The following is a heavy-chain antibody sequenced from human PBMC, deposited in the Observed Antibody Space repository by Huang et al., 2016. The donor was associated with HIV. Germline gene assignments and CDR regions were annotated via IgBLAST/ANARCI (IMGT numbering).Heavy chain of an antibody. CDR3: TREYTVAGAFDI. V-gene: IGHV3-30-3*01. J-gene: IGHJ3*02. Sequence: SCAASGFSFSNYAMHWVRQAPGKRLEWVTFISNDGTTTYYANSVKGRFTISRDNFKNTLYLQMNRLRGDDTAVYYCTREYTVAGAFDIWGQGTMVTVSS. CDR2: ISNDGTTT. D-gene: IGHD5-12*01. CDR1: GFSFSNYA.